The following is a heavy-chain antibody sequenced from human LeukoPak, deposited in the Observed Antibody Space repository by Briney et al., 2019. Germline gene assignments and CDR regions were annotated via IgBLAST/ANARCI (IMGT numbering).Heavy chain of an antibody. CDR3: ARLRAPSIAARPYYYYYMDV. Sequence: SETLSLTCTVSGYSISSGYYWGWLRQPPGKGLEWIGSIYHSGSTNYNPSLKSRVTISVDKSKNQFSLKLSSVTAADTAVYYCARLRAPSIAARPYYYYYMDVWGKGTTVTVSS. V-gene: IGHV4-38-2*02. CDR1: GYSISSGYY. J-gene: IGHJ6*03. D-gene: IGHD6-6*01. CDR2: IYHSGST.